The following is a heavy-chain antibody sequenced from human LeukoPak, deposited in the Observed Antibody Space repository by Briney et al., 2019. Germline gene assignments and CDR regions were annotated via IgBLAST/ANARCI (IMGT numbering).Heavy chain of an antibody. Sequence: GGSLRLSCAASGFTFSSYGMHWVRQAPGKGLEWVAVIWYDGSNKYYADSVKGRFTISRHNSKNTLYLQMNSLRAEDTAVYYCASPRYYYYGMDVWGQGTTVTVSS. CDR2: IWYDGSNK. CDR3: ASPRYYYYGMDV. V-gene: IGHV3-33*01. CDR1: GFTFSSYG. J-gene: IGHJ6*02.